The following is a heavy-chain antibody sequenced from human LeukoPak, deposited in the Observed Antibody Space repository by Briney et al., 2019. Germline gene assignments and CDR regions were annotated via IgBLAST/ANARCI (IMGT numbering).Heavy chain of an antibody. CDR3: ARDYSSSWYGWFDP. CDR1: GGSISSSSYY. V-gene: IGHV4-39*07. Sequence: SETLSLTCTVSGGSISSSSYYWGWIRQPPGKGLEWIGSIYYSGSTYYNPSLKSRVTISVGTSKNQFSLKLSSVTAADTAVYYCARDYSSSWYGWFDPWGQGTLVTVSS. D-gene: IGHD6-13*01. CDR2: IYYSGST. J-gene: IGHJ5*02.